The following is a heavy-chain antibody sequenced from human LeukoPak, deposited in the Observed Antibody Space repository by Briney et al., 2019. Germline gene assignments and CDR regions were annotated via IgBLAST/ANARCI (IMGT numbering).Heavy chain of an antibody. CDR3: AREGPELIVVVPAAPQGWFDP. J-gene: IGHJ5*02. CDR2: INHSGST. D-gene: IGHD2-2*01. CDR1: GGSFSGYY. Sequence: SETLSLTCAVYGGSFSGYYRSWIRQPPGKGLEWLGEINHSGSTNYNPSLKSRVTISVDTSKNQFSLKLSSVTAADTAVYYCAREGPELIVVVPAAPQGWFDPWGQGTLVTVSS. V-gene: IGHV4-34*01.